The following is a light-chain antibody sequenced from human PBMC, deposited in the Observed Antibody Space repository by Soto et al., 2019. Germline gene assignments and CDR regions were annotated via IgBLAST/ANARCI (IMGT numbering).Light chain of an antibody. V-gene: IGLV2-14*01. CDR2: EVS. CDR3: SSYTSRNTLYV. CDR1: SSDVGGYTY. J-gene: IGLJ1*01. Sequence: QSALTQPASVSGSPGQSITISCTGTSSDVGGYTYVSWYQQHPGKAPKLMIFEVSNRPSGVSNRFSGSKSGNTASLTISGLQAEDEADYYCSSYTSRNTLYVFGTGTNVTVL.